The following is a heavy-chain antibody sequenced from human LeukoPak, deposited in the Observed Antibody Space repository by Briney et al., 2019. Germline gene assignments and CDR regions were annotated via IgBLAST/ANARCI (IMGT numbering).Heavy chain of an antibody. J-gene: IGHJ6*04. D-gene: IGHD3-10*02. Sequence: PGGTLRLSCAASGFTFSSYSMNWVRQAPGKGLEWVSSISSSSYIYYADSVKGRFTISRDNAKNSLYLQMNSLRAEDTAVYYCAELGITMIGGVWGKGTTVTISS. CDR1: GFTFSSYS. V-gene: IGHV3-21*01. CDR2: ISSSSYI. CDR3: AELGITMIGGV.